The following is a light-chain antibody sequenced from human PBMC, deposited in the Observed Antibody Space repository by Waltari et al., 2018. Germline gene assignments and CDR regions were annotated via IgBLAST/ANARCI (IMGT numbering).Light chain of an antibody. J-gene: IGKJ2*01. Sequence: DIVMTQYPDSLAVSLGERATINGTSSKSVLYISNNKNYLAWYQQKPGQPPKLLIYWASTRESGVPDRFSGSGSGTDFTLTISTLQAEDVAIYYCQQYFTTPYTFGQGTKLEIK. CDR2: WAS. V-gene: IGKV4-1*01. CDR3: QQYFTTPYT. CDR1: KSVLYISNNKNY.